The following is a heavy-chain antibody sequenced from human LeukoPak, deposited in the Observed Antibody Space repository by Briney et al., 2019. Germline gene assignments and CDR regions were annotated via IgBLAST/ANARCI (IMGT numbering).Heavy chain of an antibody. D-gene: IGHD4-17*01. CDR3: ARDEEAYGDYVSDYYYGMDV. CDR1: GGSISSYY. Sequence: PSETLSLTCTVSGGSISSYYWSWIRQPAGKGLEWIGRVYTSGSTNYNPSLKSRVTMSVDTSKNQFSLKPSSVTAADTAVYYCARDEEAYGDYVSDYYYGMDVWGQGTTVTVSS. J-gene: IGHJ6*02. CDR2: VYTSGST. V-gene: IGHV4-4*07.